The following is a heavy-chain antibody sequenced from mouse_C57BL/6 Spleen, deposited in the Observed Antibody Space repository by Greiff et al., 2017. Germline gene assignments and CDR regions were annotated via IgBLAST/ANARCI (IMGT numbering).Heavy chain of an antibody. V-gene: IGHV1-52*01. CDR2: IDPSDSET. Sequence: QVQLQQPGAELVRPGSSVKLSCKASGYTFTSYWMHWVKQRPIQGLEWIGNIDPSDSETHYNQKFKDKATLTVDKSSSTAYMQLSSLTSEDSAVYYCARSSQFITTVVYFDYWGQGTTLTVSS. CDR3: ARSSQFITTVVYFDY. J-gene: IGHJ2*01. D-gene: IGHD1-1*01. CDR1: GYTFTSYW.